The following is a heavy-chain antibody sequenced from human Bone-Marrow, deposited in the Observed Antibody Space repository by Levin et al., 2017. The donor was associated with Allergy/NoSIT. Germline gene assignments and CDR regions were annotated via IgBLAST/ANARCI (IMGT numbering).Heavy chain of an antibody. CDR3: ARDRAAAGTSGDGVFDI. CDR1: GGSISSGGYY. J-gene: IGHJ3*02. Sequence: SETLSLTCTVSGGSISSGGYYWSWVRQHPGTGLECIGYIYYSGNTHYNPSLKSRVTISVDTSKNQFSLKLNSVTAADTAMYYCARDRAAAGTSGDGVFDIWGQGTMVTVSS. V-gene: IGHV4-31*03. CDR2: IYYSGNT. D-gene: IGHD1-7*01.